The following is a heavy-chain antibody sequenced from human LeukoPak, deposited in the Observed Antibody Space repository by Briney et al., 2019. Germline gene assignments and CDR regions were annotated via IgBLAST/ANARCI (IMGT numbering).Heavy chain of an antibody. D-gene: IGHD3-22*01. J-gene: IGHJ4*02. CDR3: ARLFYYYDSSTYRYFDY. V-gene: IGHV4-59*08. Sequence: PSETLSLTCTVSGGSISSYYWSWIRQPPGKGLEWIGYIYYSGSTNYNPSLKSRLTISVDTSKNQFSLKLSSVTAADTAVYYCARLFYYYDSSTYRYFDYWGQGTLVTVSS. CDR2: IYYSGST. CDR1: GGSISSYY.